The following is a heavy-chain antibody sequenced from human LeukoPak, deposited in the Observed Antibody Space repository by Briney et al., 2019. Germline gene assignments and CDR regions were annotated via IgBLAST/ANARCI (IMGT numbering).Heavy chain of an antibody. CDR3: AKDQDYYDSSGSPGSSPDY. V-gene: IGHV3-23*01. Sequence: GGSLRLSCAASGFTFSSYAMSWVRQAPGKGLEWVSAISGSGGSTYYADSVKGRFTISRDNSKNTLYLQMNSLRAEDTAVYYCAKDQDYYDSSGSPGSSPDYWGQGTLVTVSS. D-gene: IGHD3-22*01. CDR2: ISGSGGST. CDR1: GFTFSSYA. J-gene: IGHJ4*02.